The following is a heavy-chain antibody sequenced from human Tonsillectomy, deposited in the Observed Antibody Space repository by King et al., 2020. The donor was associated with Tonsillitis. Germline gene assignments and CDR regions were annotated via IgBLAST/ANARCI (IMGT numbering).Heavy chain of an antibody. CDR3: ARDLVVAGIPPWFDP. CDR1: GFTFGSYW. J-gene: IGHJ5*02. Sequence: VQLVESGGGLVQPGGSLRLSCAASGFTFGSYWMSWVRQAPGKGLEWVANIKQDGTEKYYVDSVKGRFTISRDNAKSSLYLQMSSLRAEDTAVYYCARDLVVAGIPPWFDPWGQGTLVTVSS. V-gene: IGHV3-7*03. CDR2: IKQDGTEK. D-gene: IGHD6-19*01.